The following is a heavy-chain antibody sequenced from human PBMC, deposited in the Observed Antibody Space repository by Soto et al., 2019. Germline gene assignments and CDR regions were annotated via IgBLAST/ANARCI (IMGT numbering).Heavy chain of an antibody. J-gene: IGHJ5*02. V-gene: IGHV4-59*01. CDR3: ARETIFGTNWFDP. CDR1: GGSISSYY. CDR2: IYYSGST. D-gene: IGHD3-3*01. Sequence: QVQLQESGPGLVKPSETLSLTCTVSGGSISSYYWSWIRQPPGKGLEWIGYIYYSGSTNYNPSLKSRVTISVDTSKNQSSLKLSSVTAADTAVYYCARETIFGTNWFDPWGQGTLVTVSS.